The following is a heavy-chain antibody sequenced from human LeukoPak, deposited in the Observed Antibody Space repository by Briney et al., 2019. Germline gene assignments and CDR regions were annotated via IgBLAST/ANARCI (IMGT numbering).Heavy chain of an antibody. CDR3: AREVGSWYYFDY. CDR1: GGSFSDYY. V-gene: IGHV4-34*01. D-gene: IGHD6-13*01. J-gene: IGHJ4*02. Sequence: SETLSLTCAAYGGSFSDYYWSWIRQSPGKGLEWIGEINHSGSTNYNPSLKSRVTISVDTSKSQFSLKLSSVTAADTAVYYCAREVGSWYYFDYWGQGTLVTVSS. CDR2: INHSGST.